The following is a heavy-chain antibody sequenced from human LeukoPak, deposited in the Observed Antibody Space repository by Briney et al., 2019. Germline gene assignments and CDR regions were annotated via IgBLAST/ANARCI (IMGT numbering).Heavy chain of an antibody. CDR3: AKEQRDWNYGVFDY. CDR2: ISYDGSNK. V-gene: IGHV3-30*18. Sequence: GGSLRLSCAASGFTFSSYGMHWVRQAPGKGLEWVAVISYDGSNKYYADSVKGRFTISRDNSKNMLYLQMNSLRAEDTAEYYCAKEQRDWNYGVFDYWGQGTQVTVSS. D-gene: IGHD1-7*01. CDR1: GFTFSSYG. J-gene: IGHJ4*02.